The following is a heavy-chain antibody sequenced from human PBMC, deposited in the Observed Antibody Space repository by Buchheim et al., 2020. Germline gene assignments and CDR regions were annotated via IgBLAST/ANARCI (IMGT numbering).Heavy chain of an antibody. CDR3: ARVSGSSWFRLPNWFDP. CDR2: IQYSGTT. J-gene: IGHJ5*02. D-gene: IGHD6-13*01. V-gene: IGHV4-4*02. Sequence: QVQLQESGPGLVKPSGTLSLTCAVSGASISSNNWWSWVRQPPGKGLEWIGEIQYSGTTKYNPSLNSRVTLSLDKPKNQFSPRLTSVTAADTAVYYCARVSGSSWFRLPNWFDPWGQGTL. CDR1: GASISSNNW.